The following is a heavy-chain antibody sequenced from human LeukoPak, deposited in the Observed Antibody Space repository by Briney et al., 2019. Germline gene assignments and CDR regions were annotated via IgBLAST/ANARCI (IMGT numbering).Heavy chain of an antibody. D-gene: IGHD1-26*01. V-gene: IGHV1-2*02. CDR3: ARGLGIVGARYYYYYMDV. CDR2: INPNSGGT. Sequence: ASVKVSCKASGGTFSSYAISWVRQAPGQGLEWMGWINPNSGGTNYAQKFQGRVTMTRDTSISTAYMELSRLRSDDTAVYYCARGLGIVGARYYYYYMDVWGKGTTVTVSS. J-gene: IGHJ6*03. CDR1: GGTFSSYA.